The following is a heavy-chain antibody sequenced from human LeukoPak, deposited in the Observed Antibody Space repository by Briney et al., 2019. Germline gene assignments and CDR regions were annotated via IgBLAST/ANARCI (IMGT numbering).Heavy chain of an antibody. Sequence: ASVKVSCKASGYTFTGYYMHWVRQAPGQGLEWMGWINPNSGGTNYAQKFQGRVTMTRDTSISTAYMELSRLRSDDTAVYYCAREILGIVVVPAAMGDWFDLWGQGTLVTVSS. CDR1: GYTFTGYY. D-gene: IGHD2-2*01. J-gene: IGHJ5*02. CDR2: INPNSGGT. V-gene: IGHV1-2*02. CDR3: AREILGIVVVPAAMGDWFDL.